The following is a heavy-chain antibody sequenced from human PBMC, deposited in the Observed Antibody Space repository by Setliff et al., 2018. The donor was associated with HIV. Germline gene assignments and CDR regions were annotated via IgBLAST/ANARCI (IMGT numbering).Heavy chain of an antibody. D-gene: IGHD3-16*01. CDR3: ARLWGFAADVFDI. CDR1: GFTFSNYE. Sequence: GSLRLSCAASGFTFSNYEMNWVRQAPGKGLEWISYIGSSGSAIYYADSVKGRFTISRDNAKRSLHLQMNSLRAEDTAVYYCARLWGFAADVFDIWGQGTMVTVSS. CDR2: IGSSGSAI. V-gene: IGHV3-48*03. J-gene: IGHJ3*02.